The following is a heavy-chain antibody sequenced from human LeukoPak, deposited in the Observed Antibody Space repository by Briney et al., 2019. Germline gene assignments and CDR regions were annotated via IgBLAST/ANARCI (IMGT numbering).Heavy chain of an antibody. V-gene: IGHV4-38-2*02. CDR2: IYYSGST. CDR1: GYSISSGYY. Sequence: PSETLSLTCTVSGYSISSGYYWGWIRQPPGKGLEWIGSIYYSGSTYYNPSLKNRVTISVDTSKNQFSLKLSSVTAAGTAVYYCARGYDSSGYYRYYYMDVWGKGTTVTVSS. CDR3: ARGYDSSGYYRYYYMDV. D-gene: IGHD3-22*01. J-gene: IGHJ6*03.